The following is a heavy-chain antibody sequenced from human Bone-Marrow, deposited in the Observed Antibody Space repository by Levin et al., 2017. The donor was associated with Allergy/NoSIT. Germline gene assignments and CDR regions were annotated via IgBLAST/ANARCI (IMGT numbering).Heavy chain of an antibody. CDR3: AKEGIFGAVN. Sequence: PSETLSLTCAASGFTFSKSALTWVRQAPGKGLEWVSAISGSSDGPSYAASVKGRFTISRDNSNNTLYLQMNGLRADDTAVYYCAKEGIFGAVNWGQGTLVIVSS. CDR1: GFTFSKSA. CDR2: ISGSSDGP. D-gene: IGHD3-16*01. V-gene: IGHV3-23*01. J-gene: IGHJ4*02.